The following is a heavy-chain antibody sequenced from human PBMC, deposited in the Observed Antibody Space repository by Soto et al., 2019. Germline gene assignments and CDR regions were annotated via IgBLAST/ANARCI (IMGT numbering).Heavy chain of an antibody. CDR3: AKDRGYCSGGSCYLWDY. CDR1: GFTFSSYS. V-gene: IGHV3-21*01. J-gene: IGHJ4*02. CDR2: ISSSSSYI. Sequence: GGSLRLSCAASGFTFSSYSMNWVRQAPGKGLEWVSSISSSSSYIYYADSVKGRFTISRDNAKNSLYLQMNSLRAEDTAVYYCAKDRGYCSGGSCYLWDYWGQGTLVTVS. D-gene: IGHD2-15*01.